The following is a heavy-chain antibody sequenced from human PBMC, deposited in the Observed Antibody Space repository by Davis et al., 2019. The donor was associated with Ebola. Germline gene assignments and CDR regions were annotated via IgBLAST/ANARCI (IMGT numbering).Heavy chain of an antibody. D-gene: IGHD2-15*01. CDR2: INAGNGNT. J-gene: IGHJ4*02. V-gene: IGHV1-3*01. Sequence: AASVKVSCKASGDTFTSYAMHWVRQAPGQRLEWMGWINAGNGNTKYSQKFQGRVTITRDTSASTAYMELSSLRSEDTAVYYCARGGDCSGGSCYFWGYWGQGTLVTVSS. CDR1: GDTFTSYA. CDR3: ARGGDCSGGSCYFWGY.